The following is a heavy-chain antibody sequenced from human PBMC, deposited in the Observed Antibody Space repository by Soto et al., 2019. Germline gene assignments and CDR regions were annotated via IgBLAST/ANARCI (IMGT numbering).Heavy chain of an antibody. Sequence: ASVKVSCKASGGTFSSYAISWVRQAPGQGLEWMGGIIPIFGTANYAQKFQGRVTITADEPTSTAYMELSSLRSEDTAVYYCARDLQQHEYNWFDPWGQGTLVTVSS. D-gene: IGHD6-13*01. CDR2: IIPIFGTA. CDR3: ARDLQQHEYNWFDP. J-gene: IGHJ5*02. V-gene: IGHV1-69*13. CDR1: GGTFSSYA.